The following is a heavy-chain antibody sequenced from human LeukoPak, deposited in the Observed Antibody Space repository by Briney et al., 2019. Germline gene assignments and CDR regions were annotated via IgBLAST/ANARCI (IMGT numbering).Heavy chain of an antibody. CDR2: IYTSGST. J-gene: IGHJ6*03. V-gene: IGHV4-61*02. D-gene: IGHD6-13*01. CDR1: GGSISSGSYY. Sequence: PSETLSLTCTVSGGSISSGSYYWSWIRQPAGKGLEWIGRIYTSGSTNYNPSLKSRVTISVDTSKNQFSLKLSSVTAADTAVYYCARVGSSSWYSTNYMDVWGKGTTVTVSS. CDR3: ARVGSSSWYSTNYMDV.